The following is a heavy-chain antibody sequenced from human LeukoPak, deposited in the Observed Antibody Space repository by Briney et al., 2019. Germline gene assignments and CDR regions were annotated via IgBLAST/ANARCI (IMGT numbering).Heavy chain of an antibody. D-gene: IGHD5-12*01. J-gene: IGHJ4*02. V-gene: IGHV3-30*04. Sequence: GSLRLSCAASGFTFSSYAMHWVRQAPGKGLEWVAVISYDGSNKYYADSVKGRFTISRDNSKNTLYLQMNSLRAEDTAVYYCARVRNSGYAEAYYFDYWGQGTLVTVSS. CDR3: ARVRNSGYAEAYYFDY. CDR2: ISYDGSNK. CDR1: GFTFSSYA.